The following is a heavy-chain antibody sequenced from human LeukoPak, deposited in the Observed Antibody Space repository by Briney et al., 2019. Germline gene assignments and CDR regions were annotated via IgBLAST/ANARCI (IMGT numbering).Heavy chain of an antibody. CDR3: AREDSSGAFDI. CDR2: VWYDESNK. D-gene: IGHD3-22*01. V-gene: IGHV3-33*01. Sequence: PGRSVRLSCSASGFTFRSYDMHWVRQAPGKGLEWVEVVWYDESNKYYVDSVKGRFTISRANSKNTLYLQMNSLRVEDTALYYCAREDSSGAFDIWGQGTMVTVSS. J-gene: IGHJ3*02. CDR1: GFTFRSYD.